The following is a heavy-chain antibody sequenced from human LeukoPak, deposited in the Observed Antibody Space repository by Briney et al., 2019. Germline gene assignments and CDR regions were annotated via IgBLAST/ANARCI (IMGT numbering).Heavy chain of an antibody. CDR2: AYYRSKWYI. Sequence: SQTLSLTCALSGDIFSSNSAIWHWIRQSPPRGLEWLVRAYYRSKWYIEYAASVKSRITINPDTSKNQFSLQLNSVTPEDTAVYYCARGAFGGIKDGMDVWGQGTTVTVSS. CDR3: ARGAFGGIKDGMDV. CDR1: GDIFSSNSAI. J-gene: IGHJ6*02. V-gene: IGHV6-1*01. D-gene: IGHD3-16*01.